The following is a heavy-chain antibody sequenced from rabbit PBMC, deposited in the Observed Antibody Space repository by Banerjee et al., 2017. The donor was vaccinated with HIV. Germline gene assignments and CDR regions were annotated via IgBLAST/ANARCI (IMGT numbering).Heavy chain of an antibody. CDR2: IDAGSSGYT. CDR3: ARGSAYAGAGYAL. D-gene: IGHD4-2*01. CDR1: RFTLSSYW. J-gene: IGHJ6*01. Sequence: QSLEESGGDLVKPGASLTLTCTASRFTLSSYWMCWVRQAPGKGLEWIACIDAGSSGYTWYANWAKGRFTISKTSSTTVALQMTSLTAADTATCFCARGSAYAGAGYALWGPGTLVTVS. V-gene: IGHV1S40*01.